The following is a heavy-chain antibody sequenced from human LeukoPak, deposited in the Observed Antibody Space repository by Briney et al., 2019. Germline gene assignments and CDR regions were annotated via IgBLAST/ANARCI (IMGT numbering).Heavy chain of an antibody. J-gene: IGHJ5*02. CDR2: INPNSGGT. CDR3: AREYYYDSSGYFYWFDP. CDR1: GYTFTGYY. Sequence: ASVKVSCKASGYTFTGYYMHWVRQAPGQGLEWMGWINPNSGGTNYAQKFQGRVTMTRDTSISTAYMELSRLRSDDTAVYYCAREYYYDSSGYFYWFDPWGQGTLVTVSS. D-gene: IGHD3-22*01. V-gene: IGHV1-2*02.